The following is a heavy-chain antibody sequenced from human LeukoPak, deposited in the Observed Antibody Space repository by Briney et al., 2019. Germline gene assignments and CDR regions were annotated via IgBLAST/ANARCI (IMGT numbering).Heavy chain of an antibody. D-gene: IGHD3-3*01. V-gene: IGHV4-34*01. CDR3: ARGLALLTYYDRSVWFDP. CDR1: GGPFSDYY. J-gene: IGHJ5*02. Sequence: PSETLSLTCAVYGGPFSDYYWSWIRQPPGKGLEWIGEINHSGSTNYNPSLKSRVTISVDTSKNQFSLKLSSVTAADTAVYYCARGLALLTYYDRSVWFDPWGQGTLVTVSS. CDR2: INHSGST.